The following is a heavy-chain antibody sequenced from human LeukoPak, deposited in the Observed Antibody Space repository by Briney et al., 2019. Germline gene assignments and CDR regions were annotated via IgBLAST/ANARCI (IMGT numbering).Heavy chain of an antibody. CDR2: IYYSGSI. V-gene: IGHV4-28*05. J-gene: IGHJ5*02. D-gene: IGHD5-12*01. CDR3: ARYIVATTGNWFDP. CDR1: GYSISSSNW. Sequence: PSETLSLTCAVSGYSISSSNWWGWTRQPPGKGLEWIGYIYYSGSIYYNPSLKSRVTMSVDTSKNQFSLKLSSVTAVDTAVYYCARYIVATTGNWFDPWGQGTLVTVSS.